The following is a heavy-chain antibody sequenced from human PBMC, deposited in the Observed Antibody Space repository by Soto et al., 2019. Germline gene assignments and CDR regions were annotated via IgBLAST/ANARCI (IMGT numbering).Heavy chain of an antibody. CDR1: GGSISSGDYY. D-gene: IGHD5-18*01. J-gene: IGHJ4*02. V-gene: IGHV4-30-4*01. CDR2: IYYSGST. Sequence: QVQLQESGPGLVKPSQTLSLTCTVSGGSISSGDYYWSWIRQPPGKGLEWIGYIYYSGSTYYNPSLKSRVTISVDTSKNQFSLKRSSVTAADTAVYYCARAPTAMMVPRAFDYWGQGTLVTVSS. CDR3: ARAPTAMMVPRAFDY.